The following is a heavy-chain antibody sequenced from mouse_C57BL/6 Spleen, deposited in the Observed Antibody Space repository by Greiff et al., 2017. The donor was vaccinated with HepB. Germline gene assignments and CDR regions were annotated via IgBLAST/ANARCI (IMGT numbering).Heavy chain of an antibody. CDR3: ARSTTVVPFYAMDY. CDR2: INPGSGGT. D-gene: IGHD1-1*01. V-gene: IGHV1-54*01. CDR1: GYAFTNYL. Sequence: VKLQESGAELVRPGTSVKVSCKASGYAFTNYLIEWVKQRPGQGLEWIGVINPGSGGTNYNEKFKGKATLTADKSSSTAYMQLSSLTSEDSAVYFCARSTTVVPFYAMDYWGQGTSVTVSS. J-gene: IGHJ4*01.